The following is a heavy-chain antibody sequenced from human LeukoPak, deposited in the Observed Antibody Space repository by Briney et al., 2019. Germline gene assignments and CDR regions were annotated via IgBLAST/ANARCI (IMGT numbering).Heavy chain of an antibody. CDR3: AKDGSVGATVVDY. Sequence: GGSLRLSCAASGFTFSSYAMHWVRQAPGKGLEWVAVISYDGNNKNYADSVKGRFTISRDNSKNTLYLQMNSLRAEDTAVYYCAKDGSVGATVVDYWGQGTLVTVSS. J-gene: IGHJ4*02. CDR2: ISYDGNNK. V-gene: IGHV3-30*04. CDR1: GFTFSSYA. D-gene: IGHD1-26*01.